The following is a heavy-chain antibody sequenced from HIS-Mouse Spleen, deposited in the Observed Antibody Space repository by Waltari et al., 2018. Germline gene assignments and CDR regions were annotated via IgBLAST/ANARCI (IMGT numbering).Heavy chain of an antibody. CDR1: GFSLSTSGMC. Sequence: QVTLRESGPALVKPTQTLTLTCTFSGFSLSTSGMCVSWIRQPPGKALEWLARIDWDDDKYYSTFLKTRLTISRETSKNQVVLTMTNMDPLDTATYYCARIAEGYTSGWYAFDYWGQGTLVTVSS. CDR2: IDWDDDK. J-gene: IGHJ4*02. D-gene: IGHD6-19*01. V-gene: IGHV2-70*15. CDR3: ARIAEGYTSGWYAFDY.